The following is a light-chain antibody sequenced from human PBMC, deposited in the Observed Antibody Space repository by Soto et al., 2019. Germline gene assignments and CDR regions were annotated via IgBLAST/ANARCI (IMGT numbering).Light chain of an antibody. CDR2: EVN. CDR1: SSDIGSYNR. V-gene: IGLV2-18*02. CDR3: NSYVGSYIYV. J-gene: IGLJ1*01. Sequence: QSVLTQPASVSGSPGQSITISCTGTSSDIGSYNRVSWYQQPPGTAPKLIIYEVNNRPSGVPDRFSGSKSGNTASLTISGLQAEDEADYYCNSYVGSYIYVFGTGTKVTVL.